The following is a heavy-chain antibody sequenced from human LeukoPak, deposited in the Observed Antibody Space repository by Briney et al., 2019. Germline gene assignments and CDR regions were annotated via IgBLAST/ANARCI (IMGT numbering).Heavy chain of an antibody. CDR2: IYSGVST. D-gene: IGHD6-13*01. CDR3: SSSSPTSYTDY. J-gene: IGHJ4*02. CDR1: LYSAGSNY. V-gene: IGHV3-53*04. Sequence: VGSLRHSRVASLYSAGSNYMTWVREAPGKGLESVSVIYSGVSTYYADSVQGRFTISRHNTKNTLYLQMNSLRAEDTAVYYCSSSSPTSYTDYWGQGTLVTVSS.